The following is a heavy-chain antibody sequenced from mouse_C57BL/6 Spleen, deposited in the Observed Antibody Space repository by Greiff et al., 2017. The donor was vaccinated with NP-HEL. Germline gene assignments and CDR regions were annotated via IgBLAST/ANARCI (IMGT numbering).Heavy chain of an antibody. CDR1: GYTFTSYG. CDR2: IYPRSGNT. D-gene: IGHD2-2*01. CDR3: ARGRLRRDFDY. V-gene: IGHV1-81*01. J-gene: IGHJ2*01. Sequence: VKLQQSGAELARPGASVKLSCKASGYTFTSYGISWVKQRTGQGLEWIGEIYPRSGNTYYNEKFKGKATLTADKSSSTAYMELRSLTSEDSAVYFCARGRLRRDFDYWGQGTTLTVSS.